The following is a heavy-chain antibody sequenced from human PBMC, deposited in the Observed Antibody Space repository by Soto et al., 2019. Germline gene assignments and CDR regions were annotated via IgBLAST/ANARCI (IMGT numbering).Heavy chain of an antibody. V-gene: IGHV4-34*01. J-gene: IGHJ6*02. CDR3: AVPHSSSWYRDYYYYGMDV. CDR1: GGSFSGYY. D-gene: IGHD6-13*01. Sequence: PSETLSLTCAVYGGSFSGYYWSWIRQPPGKGLEWIGEINHSGSTNYNPSLKSRVTISVDTSKNPFSLKLSSVTAAETAVYYCAVPHSSSWYRDYYYYGMDVWGQGTTVTVSS. CDR2: INHSGST.